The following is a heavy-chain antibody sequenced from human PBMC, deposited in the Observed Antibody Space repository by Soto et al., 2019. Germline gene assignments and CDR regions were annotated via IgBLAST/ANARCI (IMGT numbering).Heavy chain of an antibody. V-gene: IGHV4-59*01. CDR2: IYYSGSA. CDR3: ARRAASRYGMDV. CDR1: VGSISSDY. J-gene: IGHJ6*02. Sequence: QVQLQESGPGLVKTSDTLSLTCTVSVGSISSDYWYWIRRPPGKGLEWVGYIYYSGSAYYNPSLKSRVTISVATSKNQFTLRLTTVTAADTAIYYCARRAASRYGMDVWGQGSTVTVSS.